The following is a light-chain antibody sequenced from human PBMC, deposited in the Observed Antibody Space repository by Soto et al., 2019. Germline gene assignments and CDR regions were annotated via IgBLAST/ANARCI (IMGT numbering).Light chain of an antibody. CDR2: EVS. J-gene: IGLJ2*01. Sequence: QSALTQPPSASGSPGQSVTISCTGTSSDVGDYNYASWYQQHPGKAPKLMIYEVSKRPSGVPDRFSGSKSGNTASLTVSGLQAEDEADYYCSSYAGSNNFVFGGGTKLTVL. V-gene: IGLV2-8*01. CDR3: SSYAGSNNFV. CDR1: SSDVGDYNY.